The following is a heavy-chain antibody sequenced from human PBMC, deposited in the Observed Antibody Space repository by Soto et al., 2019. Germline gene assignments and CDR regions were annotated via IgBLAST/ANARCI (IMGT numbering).Heavy chain of an antibody. CDR1: GYRFTTYW. Sequence: HGESLKVSCQASGYRFTTYWIGWVRQMPGKGLEWMGIIYPGDSDTRYSPSFQGQVTISADKSISTAYLQWSSLKASDTAMYYCARQYSSSWDFDYWGQGTLVIVYS. D-gene: IGHD6-13*01. J-gene: IGHJ4*02. CDR3: ARQYSSSWDFDY. V-gene: IGHV5-51*01. CDR2: IYPGDSDT.